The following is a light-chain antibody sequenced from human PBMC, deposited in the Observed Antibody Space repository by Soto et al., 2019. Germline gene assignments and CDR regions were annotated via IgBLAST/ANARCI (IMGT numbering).Light chain of an antibody. CDR2: DAS. CDR1: QNIRSR. J-gene: IGKJ1*01. CDR3: QQYNTYSKT. Sequence: DFQMTQSPPTLPVSVGHRATISCRASQNIRSRLAWFQQKPGKAPKSLISDASSLESGVPSRFSGSGSGTEFTLTISSLQPDDFATYYCQQYNTYSKTFGQGTKVDIK. V-gene: IGKV1-5*01.